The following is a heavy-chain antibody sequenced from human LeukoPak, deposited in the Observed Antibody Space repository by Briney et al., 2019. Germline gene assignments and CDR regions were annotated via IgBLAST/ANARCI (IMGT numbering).Heavy chain of an antibody. D-gene: IGHD5-24*01. CDR1: GVSISRSNSF. Sequence: SETLSLTCTVSGVSISRSNSFWAWIRQPPGKGLEWIGATNYRGTTYYISSLKNRVTISLDTSKNQFSLRLISVTAADTALYYCARQWEEDGYNAKPFDSWGQGTLVTVSS. J-gene: IGHJ4*02. V-gene: IGHV4-39*01. CDR2: TNYRGTT. CDR3: ARQWEEDGYNAKPFDS.